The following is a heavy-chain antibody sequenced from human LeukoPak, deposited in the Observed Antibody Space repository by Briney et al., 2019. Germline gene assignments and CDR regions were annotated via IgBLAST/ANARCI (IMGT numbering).Heavy chain of an antibody. CDR3: ARGPMVRGYYYYYYMDV. CDR1: GYTFTSYD. J-gene: IGHJ6*03. Sequence: ASMKVSCKASGYTFTSYDINWVRQATGQGLEWMGWMNPNSGNTGYAQKFQGRVTMTRNTSISTAYMELSSLRSEDTAVYYCARGPMVRGYYYYYYMDVWGKGTTVTVSS. CDR2: MNPNSGNT. V-gene: IGHV1-8*01. D-gene: IGHD3-10*01.